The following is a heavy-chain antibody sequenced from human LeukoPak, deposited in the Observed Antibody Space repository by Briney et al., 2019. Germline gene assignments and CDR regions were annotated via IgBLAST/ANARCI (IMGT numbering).Heavy chain of an antibody. CDR1: GFTFSSYS. D-gene: IGHD6-19*01. Sequence: GGSLRLSCAASGFTFSSYSMNWVRQAPGKGLEWVSSISISSSYIYYADSVKGRFTISRDNAKNSLYLQMNSLRAEDTAVYYCARDAIAVAGEFDYWGQGTLVTVSS. V-gene: IGHV3-21*01. CDR2: ISISSSYI. J-gene: IGHJ4*02. CDR3: ARDAIAVAGEFDY.